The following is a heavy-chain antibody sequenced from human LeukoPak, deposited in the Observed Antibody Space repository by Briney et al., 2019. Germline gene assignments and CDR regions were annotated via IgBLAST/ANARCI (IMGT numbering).Heavy chain of an antibody. J-gene: IGHJ4*02. CDR2: MSPNSGNT. D-gene: IGHD3-10*01. CDR3: ARFDNYYGSGSYWGGNGYYFDY. V-gene: IGHV1-8*01. CDR1: GYTFTSYD. Sequence: GASVKVSCKASGYTFTSYDINWVRQATGQGLEWMGWMSPNSGNTGYAQKFQGRVTMTRSTSMSTAYMELSSLRSKDTAVYYCARFDNYYGSGSYWGGNGYYFDYWGQGTLVTVSS.